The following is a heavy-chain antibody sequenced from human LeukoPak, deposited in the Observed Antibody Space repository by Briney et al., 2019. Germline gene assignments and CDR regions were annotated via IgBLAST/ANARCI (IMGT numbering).Heavy chain of an antibody. D-gene: IGHD3-3*01. Sequence: GGSLRLSCAASGFTFRSYGMHWVRQAPGKGLEWVAVISYDGSNEDYADSVKGRFTISRDNSKNTLCLQMNSLRAEDTALYYCAKDMFGDVYYYFFGMDVWGPGTAVTVSS. CDR2: ISYDGSNE. CDR1: GFTFRSYG. J-gene: IGHJ6*02. CDR3: AKDMFGDVYYYFFGMDV. V-gene: IGHV3-30*18.